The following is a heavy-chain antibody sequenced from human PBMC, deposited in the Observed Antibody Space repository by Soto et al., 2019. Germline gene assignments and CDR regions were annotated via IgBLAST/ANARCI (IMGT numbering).Heavy chain of an antibody. V-gene: IGHV3-23*01. Sequence: LRLSCAASGFTFSSYAMSWVRQAPGKGLEWVSAISGSGGSTYYADSVKGRFTISRDNSKNTLYLQMNSLRAEDTAVYYCAKVPYSSTLIEYFQHWGQGTLVTVSS. CDR1: GFTFSSYA. CDR2: ISGSGGST. CDR3: AKVPYSSTLIEYFQH. J-gene: IGHJ1*01. D-gene: IGHD6-13*01.